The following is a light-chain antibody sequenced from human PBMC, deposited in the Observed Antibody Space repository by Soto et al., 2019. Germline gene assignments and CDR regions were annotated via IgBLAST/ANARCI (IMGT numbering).Light chain of an antibody. CDR2: DAS. J-gene: IGKJ4*01. CDR1: QSVSGY. Sequence: EIVLTQSPATLSLSPGNRATLSCRASQSVSGYLAWYQQNPGQAPRLLIYDASNTTTGIPARFSGSGSGTAFTLTITSLEPEDFAVYYCQQRSNWPSTFGGGTKVEI. CDR3: QQRSNWPST. V-gene: IGKV3-11*01.